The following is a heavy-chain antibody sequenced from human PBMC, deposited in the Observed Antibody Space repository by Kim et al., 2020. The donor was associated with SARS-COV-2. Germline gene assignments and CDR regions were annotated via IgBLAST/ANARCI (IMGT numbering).Heavy chain of an antibody. J-gene: IGHJ4*02. CDR3: AREISGDTAMVVGIDY. Sequence: SLKSRVTISVDTSKNQFSLKLSSVTAADTAVYYCAREISGDTAMVVGIDYWGQGTLVTVSS. V-gene: IGHV4-34*13. D-gene: IGHD5-18*01.